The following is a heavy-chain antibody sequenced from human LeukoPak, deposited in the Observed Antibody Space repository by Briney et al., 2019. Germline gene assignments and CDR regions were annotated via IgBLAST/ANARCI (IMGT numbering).Heavy chain of an antibody. CDR3: ARVQPYDSSGYYYGALDY. Sequence: SETLSLTCAVYGGSFSGYYWSWIRQPPGKGLEWIGEINHSGSTNYNPSLKSRVTISVDTSKNQFSPKLSSVTAADTAVYYCARVQPYDSSGYYYGALDYWGQGTLVTVSS. CDR1: GGSFSGYY. CDR2: INHSGST. V-gene: IGHV4-34*01. J-gene: IGHJ4*02. D-gene: IGHD3-22*01.